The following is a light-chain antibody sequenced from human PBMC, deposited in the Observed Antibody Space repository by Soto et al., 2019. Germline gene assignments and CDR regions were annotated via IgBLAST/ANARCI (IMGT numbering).Light chain of an antibody. CDR1: EDISNS. J-gene: IGKJ5*01. CDR2: DAS. CDR3: LQHNTYPIT. V-gene: IGKV1-17*01. Sequence: DIQMTQSPSSLSASVGYRVTITWQASEDISNSLNWYQQKPGKVPKRLMYDASTLQSGVSSRFSGSGSGTEFTLTISSLQPEDFATYYCLQHNTYPITFGQGTRLEIK.